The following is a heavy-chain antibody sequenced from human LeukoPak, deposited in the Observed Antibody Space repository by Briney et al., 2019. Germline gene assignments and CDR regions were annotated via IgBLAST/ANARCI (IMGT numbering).Heavy chain of an antibody. CDR2: FYSSGTT. Sequence: SETLSLTCTVSGGCISTSAYYWGWIRQPPGKGLEWIGSFYSSGTTYYNPSLKSRLTISVDTAKNQFSLNLSSVIAADTAVYYCARQSGATYQDFAYWGRGILVTVSS. J-gene: IGHJ4*02. CDR3: ARQSGATYQDFAY. V-gene: IGHV4-39*01. CDR1: GGCISTSAYY. D-gene: IGHD4/OR15-4a*01.